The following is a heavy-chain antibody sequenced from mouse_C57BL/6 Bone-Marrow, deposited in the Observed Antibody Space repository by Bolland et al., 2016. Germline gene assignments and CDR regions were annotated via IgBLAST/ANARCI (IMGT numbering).Heavy chain of an antibody. CDR2: INPNNGGT. V-gene: IGHV1-26*01. Sequence: INPNNGGTSYNQKFKGKATLTVDKSSSTAYMELRSLTSEDSAVYYCARSWDNAMDYWGQGT. D-gene: IGHD4-1*01. J-gene: IGHJ4*01. CDR3: ARSWDNAMDY.